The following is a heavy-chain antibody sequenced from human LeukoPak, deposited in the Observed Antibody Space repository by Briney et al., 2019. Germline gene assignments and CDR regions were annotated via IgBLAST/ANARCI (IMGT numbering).Heavy chain of an antibody. CDR2: IHKAGTES. CDR3: ARVGTWALQRVFEY. CDR1: GFTLTDYW. V-gene: IGHV3-7*01. Sequence: GGSLRLSCAASGFTLTDYWMAWVRQVPGKGLEWVANIHKAGTESYYVDSVKGRFAISRDNAKNSLYLQLSSLRVDDTAVYYCARVGTWALQRVFEYWGQGTLVTVSS. J-gene: IGHJ4*02. D-gene: IGHD1-26*01.